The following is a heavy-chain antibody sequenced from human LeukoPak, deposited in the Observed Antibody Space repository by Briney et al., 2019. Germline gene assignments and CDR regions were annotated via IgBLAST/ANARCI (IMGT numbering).Heavy chain of an antibody. J-gene: IGHJ5*02. D-gene: IGHD3-9*01. CDR3: ARGARVGALGRYFDWLSHRNWFDP. CDR1: GGSFSGYY. V-gene: IGHV4-34*01. CDR2: INHSGGT. Sequence: SETLSLTCAVYGGSFSGYYWSWIRQPPGKGLEGIGEINHSGGTNYNPSLKSRVTISVYTSKNQFSLKLSPVPAADTAVSYCARGARVGALGRYFDWLSHRNWFDPWGQGTLVTVSS.